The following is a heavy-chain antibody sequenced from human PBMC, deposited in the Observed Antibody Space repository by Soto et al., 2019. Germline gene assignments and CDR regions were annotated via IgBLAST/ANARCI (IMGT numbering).Heavy chain of an antibody. CDR3: ATDVYCSGGSCYGPLDV. J-gene: IGHJ6*02. V-gene: IGHV1-2*02. CDR2: INPNSGGT. D-gene: IGHD2-15*01. CDR1: GYTFTGYY. Sequence: GASVKFSCKASGYTFTGYYMHWVRQAPGQGLEWMGWINPNSGGTNYAQKFQGRVTMTRDTSISTAYMELSRLRSDDTAVYYCATDVYCSGGSCYGPLDVWGQGTTVTSP.